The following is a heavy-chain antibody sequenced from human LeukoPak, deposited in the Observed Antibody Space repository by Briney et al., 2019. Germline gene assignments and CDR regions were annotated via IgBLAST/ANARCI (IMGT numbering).Heavy chain of an antibody. CDR1: GYTFTSYG. CDR3: ARSLRYFDWSPSGY. D-gene: IGHD3-9*01. J-gene: IGHJ4*02. CDR2: ISAYNGNT. Sequence: ASVKVSCKASGYTFTSYGISWVRQAPGQGFEWMGWISAYNGNTNYAQKLQGRVTMTTDTSTSTAYMELRSLRSDDTAVYYCARSLRYFDWSPSGYWGQGTLVTVSS. V-gene: IGHV1-18*01.